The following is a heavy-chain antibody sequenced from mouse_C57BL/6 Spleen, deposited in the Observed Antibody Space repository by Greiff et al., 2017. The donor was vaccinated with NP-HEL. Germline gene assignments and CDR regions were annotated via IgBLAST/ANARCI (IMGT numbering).Heavy chain of an antibody. V-gene: IGHV1-80*01. CDR3: ARVITTVMGDY. J-gene: IGHJ2*01. D-gene: IGHD1-1*01. CDR2: IYPGDGDT. CDR1: GYAFSSYW. Sequence: VQLQQSGAELVKPGASVKISCKASGYAFSSYWMNWVKQRPGKGLEWIGQIYPGDGDTNYNGKFKGKATLTADKSSSTAYMQLSSLISEDCAVYFCARVITTVMGDYWGQGTTLTVSS.